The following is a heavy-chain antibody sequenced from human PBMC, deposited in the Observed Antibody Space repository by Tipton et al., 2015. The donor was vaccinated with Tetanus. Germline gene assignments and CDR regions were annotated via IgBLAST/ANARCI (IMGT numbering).Heavy chain of an antibody. CDR3: ARGDGSTLHY. V-gene: IGHV4-59*01. CDR2: IYYRGST. CDR1: GGSISTYY. J-gene: IGHJ4*02. Sequence: SPTCTVSGGSISTYYWSWIRQPPGKGLEWIGYIYYRGSTNYYPSLKSRVTMSVDTSKNQFSLNLSSVTAADTAVYYCARGDGSTLHYWGQGTLVTVSS. D-gene: IGHD5-24*01.